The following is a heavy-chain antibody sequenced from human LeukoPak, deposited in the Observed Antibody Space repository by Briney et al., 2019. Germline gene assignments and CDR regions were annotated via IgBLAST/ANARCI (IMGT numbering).Heavy chain of an antibody. Sequence: PSETLSLTCTVSGGSISSSPYYWGWIRQPPGKGLEWIGSIYYSGSTYYSPSLKSRVTISVDTSKNQFSLKLSSVTAADTAVYYCADYSSGYSDAFDIWGQGTMVTVSS. CDR2: IYYSGST. D-gene: IGHD3-22*01. CDR1: GGSISSSPYY. J-gene: IGHJ3*02. CDR3: ADYSSGYSDAFDI. V-gene: IGHV4-39*01.